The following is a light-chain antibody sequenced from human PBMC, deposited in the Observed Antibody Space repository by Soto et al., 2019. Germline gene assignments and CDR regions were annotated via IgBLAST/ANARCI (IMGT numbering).Light chain of an antibody. Sequence: QPVLTQPPSASGTPGQRVTISCSGSSFNIGSNTVNWYQQLPGTAPKLLIYSNNQRPSGVPDRFSGSKSGTSASLAISGLQSEDEADYYCAAWDDRLNGWVFGGGTKVTVL. CDR3: AAWDDRLNGWV. J-gene: IGLJ3*02. CDR2: SNN. V-gene: IGLV1-44*01. CDR1: SFNIGSNT.